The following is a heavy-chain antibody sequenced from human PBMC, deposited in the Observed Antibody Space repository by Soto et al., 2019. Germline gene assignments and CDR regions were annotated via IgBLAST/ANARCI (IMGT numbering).Heavy chain of an antibody. J-gene: IGHJ6*02. CDR3: ARDLEGSSSYPRYYYGMDV. D-gene: IGHD6-6*01. CDR2: IIPIFGTA. CDR1: GGTFSSYA. V-gene: IGHV1-69*13. Sequence: ASVKVSCKASGGTFSSYAISWVRQAPGQGLEWMGGIIPIFGTANYAQKFQGRVTITADESTSTAYMELSSLRSEDTAVYYCARDLEGSSSYPRYYYGMDVWGQGTTVTVSS.